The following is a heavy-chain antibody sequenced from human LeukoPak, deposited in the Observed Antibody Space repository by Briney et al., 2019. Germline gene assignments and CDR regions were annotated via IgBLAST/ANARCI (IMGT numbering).Heavy chain of an antibody. Sequence: PSETLSLTCTVSGGSISSYYWSWIRQPPGKGLEWIGYIYTSGSTNYNPSLKSRVTTSVDTSKNQFSLKLSSVTAADTAVYYCARRGKVGAYDYWGQGTLVTVSS. CDR3: ARRGKVGAYDY. CDR1: GGSISSYY. CDR2: IYTSGST. J-gene: IGHJ4*02. D-gene: IGHD1-26*01. V-gene: IGHV4-4*09.